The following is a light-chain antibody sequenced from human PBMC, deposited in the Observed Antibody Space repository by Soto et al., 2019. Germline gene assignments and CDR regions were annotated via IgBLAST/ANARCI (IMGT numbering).Light chain of an antibody. V-gene: IGKV3-20*01. CDR3: QQYDSSLIT. J-gene: IGKJ5*01. CDR2: GVS. CDR1: QSVSSNY. Sequence: EIVLTQSPGTLSLSPGERATLSCRASQSVSSNYLAWYQQKPGQAPRLLIYGVSSRATGIPDRFSGSGSGTDFSLTISRLEPEDFAVYTCQQYDSSLITFGQGTRLEIK.